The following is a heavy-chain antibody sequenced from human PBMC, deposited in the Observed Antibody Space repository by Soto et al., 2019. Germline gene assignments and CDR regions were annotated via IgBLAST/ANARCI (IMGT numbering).Heavy chain of an antibody. CDR2: INPSGGST. CDR3: ARDRGIAAAGSQYYFDY. D-gene: IGHD6-13*01. J-gene: IGHJ4*02. V-gene: IGHV1-46*01. Sequence: ASVKVSCKASGYTFTGYYMHWVRQAPGQGLEWMGIINPSGGSTSYAQKFQGRVTMTRDTSTSTVYMELSSLRSEDTAVYYCARDRGIAAAGSQYYFDYWGQGTLVTVSS. CDR1: GYTFTGYY.